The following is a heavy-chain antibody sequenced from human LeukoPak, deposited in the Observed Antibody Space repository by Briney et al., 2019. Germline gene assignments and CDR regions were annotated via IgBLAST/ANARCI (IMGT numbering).Heavy chain of an antibody. V-gene: IGHV3-23*01. Sequence: GGSLRLSCAASGFTFNTYAMSWVRQAPGRGLEWVSTVSGSGDTTYYADSVRGRFTISRDNSKNTLYLQMNSLRAEDTAVYYCAKDAGSGSPDYFDYWGQGTLVTVSS. D-gene: IGHD3-10*01. CDR2: VSGSGDTT. J-gene: IGHJ4*02. CDR3: AKDAGSGSPDYFDY. CDR1: GFTFNTYA.